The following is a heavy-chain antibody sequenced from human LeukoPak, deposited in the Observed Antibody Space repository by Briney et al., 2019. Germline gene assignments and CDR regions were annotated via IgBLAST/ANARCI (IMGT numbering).Heavy chain of an antibody. Sequence: SETLSLTCTVSGGSISSYYWSWIRQPAGKGLEWIGRIYTNGSTYYNPSLKSRVTISVDTSKNQFSLKLSSVTAADTAVYYCARQSLLTGTDYWGQGTLVTVSS. CDR2: IYTNGST. CDR1: GGSISSYY. V-gene: IGHV4-4*07. D-gene: IGHD7-27*01. CDR3: ARQSLLTGTDY. J-gene: IGHJ4*02.